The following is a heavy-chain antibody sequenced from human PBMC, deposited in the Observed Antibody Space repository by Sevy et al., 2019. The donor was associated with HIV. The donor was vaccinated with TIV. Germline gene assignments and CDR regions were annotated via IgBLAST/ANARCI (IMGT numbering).Heavy chain of an antibody. CDR3: ARDPTYYDFWSGYYTGWFDP. Sequence: GGSLRLSCAASGFTFSDYYMSWVRQAPGEGLEWVSYISSSGSTIYYADSVKGRFTISRDNAKNSLYLQMNSLRAEDTAVYYCARDPTYYDFWSGYYTGWFDPWGQGTLVTVSS. CDR2: ISSSGSTI. D-gene: IGHD3-3*01. J-gene: IGHJ5*02. V-gene: IGHV3-11*01. CDR1: GFTFSDYY.